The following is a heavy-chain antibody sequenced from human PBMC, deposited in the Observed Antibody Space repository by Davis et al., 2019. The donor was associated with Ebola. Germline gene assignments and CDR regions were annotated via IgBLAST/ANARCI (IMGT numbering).Heavy chain of an antibody. CDR2: IYYSGST. CDR3: ARVFHYGSGKPFDY. CDR1: GGSVSSDSYY. D-gene: IGHD3-10*01. V-gene: IGHV4-61*01. J-gene: IGHJ4*02. Sequence: MPSETLSLTCTVSGGSVSSDSYYWSWIRQPPGRGLEWIGHIYYSGSTNYNPSLKSRVTMSVDTSKNQFFLKLSSVTAADTAVYYYARVFHYGSGKPFDYWGQGSPLTVSS.